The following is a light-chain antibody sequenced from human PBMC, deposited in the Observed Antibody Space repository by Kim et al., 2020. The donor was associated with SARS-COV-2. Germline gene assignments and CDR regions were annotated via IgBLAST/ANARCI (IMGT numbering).Light chain of an antibody. CDR3: TAWDTSLSTQV. V-gene: IGLV10-54*01. CDR1: SHNVGDQG. Sequence: PTAQLTCTGSSHNVGDQGASWLQQRQGHPPKLLFYRNNNRPSGTSERLSASRSGNTASLTIIGLQPEDEADYYCTAWDTSLSTQVFGGGTQLTVL. CDR2: RNN. J-gene: IGLJ3*02.